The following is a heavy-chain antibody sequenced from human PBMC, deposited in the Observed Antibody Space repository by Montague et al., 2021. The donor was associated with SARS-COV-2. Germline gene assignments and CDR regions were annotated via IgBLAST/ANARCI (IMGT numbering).Heavy chain of an antibody. CDR2: VFYSGST. D-gene: IGHD4-17*01. J-gene: IGHJ6*02. V-gene: IGHV4-59*01. Sequence: SETLSLTCTVSGGSISSNYWSWIRQPPGKGLEWIGNVFYSGSTNXXPSLKSRVTISVNTSKNQFSLKVSSVTAADTAVYFCARDTGGDGVMDVWGQGTTVSVSS. CDR3: ARDTGGDGVMDV. CDR1: GGSISSNY.